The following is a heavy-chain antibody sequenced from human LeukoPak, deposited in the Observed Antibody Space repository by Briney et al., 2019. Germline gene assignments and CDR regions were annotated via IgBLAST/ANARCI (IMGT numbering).Heavy chain of an antibody. D-gene: IGHD1-26*01. Sequence: PAETLSLTCAVSGGSISSNNWWSWVRQPPGKGLEWIGEIYHSGSTNYNPSLKSRVTISVDKSKNQFSLKLSSVTAADTAVYYCARARVKSGSYGGAFDIWGQGTMVTVSS. CDR3: ARARVKSGSYGGAFDI. CDR1: GGSISSNNW. J-gene: IGHJ3*02. CDR2: IYHSGST. V-gene: IGHV4-4*02.